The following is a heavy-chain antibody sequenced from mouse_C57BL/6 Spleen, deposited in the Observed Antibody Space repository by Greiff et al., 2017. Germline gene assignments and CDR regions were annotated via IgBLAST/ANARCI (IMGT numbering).Heavy chain of an antibody. CDR1: GYTFTSYW. Sequence: QVQLQQPGAELVRPGTSVKLSCKASGYTFTSYWMHWVKQRPGQGLEWIGVIDPSDSYTNYNQKFKGKATLTVDTSSSTAYMQLSSLTSDDSAVYYCARRVYFDYWGKGTTLTVSS. J-gene: IGHJ2*01. V-gene: IGHV1-59*01. CDR3: ARRVYFDY. CDR2: IDPSDSYT.